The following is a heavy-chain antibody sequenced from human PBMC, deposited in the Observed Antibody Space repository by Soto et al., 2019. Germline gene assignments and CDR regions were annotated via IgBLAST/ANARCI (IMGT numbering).Heavy chain of an antibody. Sequence: GGSLRLSCAASGFTFSSYAMHWVRQAPGKGLEWVAVISYDGSNKYYADSVKGRFTISRDNSKNTLYLQMNSLRAEDTAVYYCARDRETTYAFDIWGQGTMVTVSS. V-gene: IGHV3-30-3*01. J-gene: IGHJ3*02. CDR3: ARDRETTYAFDI. CDR2: ISYDGSNK. CDR1: GFTFSSYA. D-gene: IGHD1-7*01.